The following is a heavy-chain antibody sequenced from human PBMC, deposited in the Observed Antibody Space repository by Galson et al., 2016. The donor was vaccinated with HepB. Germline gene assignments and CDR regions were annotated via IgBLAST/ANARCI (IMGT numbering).Heavy chain of an antibody. CDR2: VDLGDGAK. CDR3: VRDGRIRSGSFRRWDY. J-gene: IGHJ4*02. CDR1: GFTFSRHW. V-gene: IGHV3-7*01. D-gene: IGHD3-3*01. Sequence: SLRLSCAVSGFTFSRHWMSWVRQAPGKGLEWVANVDLGDGAKYYVNSVAGRFTISRDNVDNSLYLQMNSLRAEDTAVYYCVRDGRIRSGSFRRWDYWGRGTLVTVSS.